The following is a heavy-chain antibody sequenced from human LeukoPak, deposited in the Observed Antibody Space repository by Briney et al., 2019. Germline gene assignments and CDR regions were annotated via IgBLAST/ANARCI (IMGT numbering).Heavy chain of an antibody. J-gene: IGHJ4*02. V-gene: IGHV3-11*01. D-gene: IGHD3-3*01. CDR1: GFTFSDHY. CDR3: ARNYDFWSGAATDY. Sequence: GGSLRLSCAASGFTFSDHYMSWIRQAPGKGLECVSYISSSGSTIYYADSVKGRLPISRDNAKNSLYLQMNSLRAEDTAVYYCARNYDFWSGAATDYWGQGTLVTVSS. CDR2: ISSSGSTI.